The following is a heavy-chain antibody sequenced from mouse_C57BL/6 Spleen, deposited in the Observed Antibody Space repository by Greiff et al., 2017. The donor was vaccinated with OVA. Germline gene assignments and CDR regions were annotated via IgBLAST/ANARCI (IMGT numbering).Heavy chain of an antibody. CDR1: GYTFTDYE. CDR2: IDPETGGT. D-gene: IGHD2-2*01. V-gene: IGHV1-15*01. J-gene: IGHJ2*01. Sequence: QVQLQQSGAELVRPGASVTLSCKASGYTFTDYEMHWVQQTPVHGLEWIGAIDPETGGTAYNQKFKGKAILTADKSSSTAYMELRSLTSEDSAVYYCTRMVNYWGQGTTLTVSS. CDR3: TRMVNY.